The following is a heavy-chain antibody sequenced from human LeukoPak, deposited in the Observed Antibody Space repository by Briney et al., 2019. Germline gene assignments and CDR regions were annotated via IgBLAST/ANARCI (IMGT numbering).Heavy chain of an antibody. CDR3: AKDPVLSSSWYAGWFDP. V-gene: IGHV3-30*02. J-gene: IGHJ5*02. D-gene: IGHD6-13*01. Sequence: PGGSLRLSCAASGFTVSSNYMTWVRQAPGKGLEWVAFIRYDGSNKYYADSVKGRFTISRDNSKNTLYLQMNSLRAEDTAVYYCAKDPVLSSSWYAGWFDPWGQGTLVTVSS. CDR1: GFTVSSNY. CDR2: IRYDGSNK.